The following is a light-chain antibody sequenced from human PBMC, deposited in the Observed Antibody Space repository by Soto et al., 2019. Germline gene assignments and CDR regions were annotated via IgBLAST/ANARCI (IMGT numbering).Light chain of an antibody. J-gene: IGLJ1*01. V-gene: IGLV2-18*02. CDR1: SSDVGGSNG. CDR2: DVS. CDR3: SSYTSSSTYV. Sequence: QSALTQPPSVSGSPGQSVAISCTGTSSDVGGSNGVSWYQQPPGTAPKLIIYDVSNRPSGVLDRFSGSKSGNTASLIFSGLQAEDEGDYYCSSYTSSSTYVFGTGTKSPS.